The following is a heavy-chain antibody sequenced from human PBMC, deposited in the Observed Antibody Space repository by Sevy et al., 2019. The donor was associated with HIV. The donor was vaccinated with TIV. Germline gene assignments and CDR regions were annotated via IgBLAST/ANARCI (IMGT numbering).Heavy chain of an antibody. Sequence: GGSLRLSCAASGFTFSRYSMNWVRQAPGKGLEWVSSISSSSSYIYYADSVKGRFTISRDNAKNSLYLQMNSLRAEDTAVYYCAGDGGCSSTSCLFYFDSWGQGTLVTVSS. J-gene: IGHJ4*02. CDR3: AGDGGCSSTSCLFYFDS. V-gene: IGHV3-21*01. CDR1: GFTFSRYS. CDR2: ISSSSSYI. D-gene: IGHD2-2*01.